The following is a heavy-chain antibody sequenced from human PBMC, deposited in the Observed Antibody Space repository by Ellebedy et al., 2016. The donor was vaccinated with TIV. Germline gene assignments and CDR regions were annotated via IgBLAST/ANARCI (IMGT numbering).Heavy chain of an antibody. J-gene: IGHJ4*02. Sequence: GESLKISXTASGFTFSTYAMSWVRQPPGKGLEWVASISGTGRSTHYTDSLTGRFTISRDNSKNTVYVHMTSLRAEDTAKYYCARGDDMFDKWGQGTLVTVSS. CDR2: ISGTGRST. D-gene: IGHD3-9*01. CDR1: GFTFSTYA. V-gene: IGHV3-23*01. CDR3: ARGDDMFDK.